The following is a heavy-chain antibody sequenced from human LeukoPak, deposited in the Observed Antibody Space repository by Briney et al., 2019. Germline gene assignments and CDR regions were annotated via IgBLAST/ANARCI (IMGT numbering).Heavy chain of an antibody. CDR1: GFSFHDYT. D-gene: IGHD6-6*01. J-gene: IGHJ3*01. CDR3: ARVQYSRMSKGAFDL. V-gene: IGHV3-9*03. Sequence: PGRSLRLSCSASGFSFHDYTMHWVRQAPGKGLEWVSSIFWDSSTVAYADSVKGRFTISRDSAQNFLYLQMNSLRDEDMALYYCARVQYSRMSKGAFDLWGQGTLVIVSS. CDR2: IFWDSSTV.